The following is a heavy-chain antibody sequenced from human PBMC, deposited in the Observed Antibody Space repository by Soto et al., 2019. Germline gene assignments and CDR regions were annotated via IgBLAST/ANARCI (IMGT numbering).Heavy chain of an antibody. J-gene: IGHJ5*02. CDR3: ARDRSTYGGGGTGEVKENWFDP. D-gene: IGHD2-8*01. CDR1: GVSISRYY. CDR2: AYYDGST. V-gene: IGHV4-59*01. Sequence: PSETLSRTWNVSGVSISRYYWSWIRQPPGKGLEWIGYAYYDGSTCYSPSLKRRVTMAVDTSKKQVSLELNSVTAADTAVYYCARDRSTYGGGGTGEVKENWFDPWGQGILVTVSS.